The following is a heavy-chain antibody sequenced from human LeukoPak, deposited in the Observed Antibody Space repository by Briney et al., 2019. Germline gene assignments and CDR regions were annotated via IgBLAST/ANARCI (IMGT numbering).Heavy chain of an antibody. V-gene: IGHV3-23*01. CDR1: GFTFSSYA. CDR2: ISGSGGST. J-gene: IGHJ4*02. Sequence: GGSLRLSCAASGFTFSSYAMSWVRQAPGKGLEWVSAISGSGGSTYYVDSVKGRFTISRDNSMNTLYLQMNSLRAEDTAVYYCAKHVVVIAIPSYWGQGTLVTVSS. CDR3: AKHVVVIAIPSY. D-gene: IGHD2-21*01.